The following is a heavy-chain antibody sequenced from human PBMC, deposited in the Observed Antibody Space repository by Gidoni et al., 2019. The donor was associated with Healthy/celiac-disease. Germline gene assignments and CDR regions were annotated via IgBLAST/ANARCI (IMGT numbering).Heavy chain of an antibody. V-gene: IGHV4-59*01. Sequence: NPSLKSRVTISVDTSKNQFSLKLSSVTAADTAVYYCARVDFWSGYPKGGYFDLWGRGTLVTVSS. J-gene: IGHJ2*01. D-gene: IGHD3-3*01. CDR3: ARVDFWSGYPKGGYFDL.